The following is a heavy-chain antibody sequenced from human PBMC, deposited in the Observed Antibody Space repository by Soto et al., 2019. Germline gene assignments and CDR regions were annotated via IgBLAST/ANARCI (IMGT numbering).Heavy chain of an antibody. D-gene: IGHD3-22*01. CDR2: INPNSGGT. CDR3: ARDGXGYYYDSSGYYPYGMDV. V-gene: IGHV1-2*04. CDR1: GYTFTGYY. J-gene: IGHJ6*02. Sequence: ASVKVSCKASGYTFTGYYMHWVRQAPGQGLEWMGWINPNSGGTNYAQKFQGWVTMTRDTSISTAYMELSRLRSDDTAVYYCARDGXGYYYDSSGYYPYGMDVWGQGTTVTVSS.